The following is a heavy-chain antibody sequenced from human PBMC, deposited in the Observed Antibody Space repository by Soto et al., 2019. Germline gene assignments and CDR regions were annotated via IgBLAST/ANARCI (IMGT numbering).Heavy chain of an antibody. CDR1: GYTFTSYD. J-gene: IGHJ6*03. Sequence: ASVKVSCKASGYTFTSYDINWVRQATGQGLEWMGWMNPNSGNTGYAQKFQGRVTMTRNTSISTAYMELSSLRSEDTAVYYCARAGVYYVWGSYYNRGGGIYYYYMDVGGKGTTVTVS. CDR2: MNPNSGNT. CDR3: ARAGVYYVWGSYYNRGGGIYYYYMDV. V-gene: IGHV1-8*01. D-gene: IGHD3-10*01.